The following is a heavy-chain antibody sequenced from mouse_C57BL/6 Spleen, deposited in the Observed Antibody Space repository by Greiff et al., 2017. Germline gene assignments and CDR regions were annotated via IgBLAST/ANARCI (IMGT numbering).Heavy chain of an antibody. Sequence: VQLQQSGAELVRPGSSVKLSCKASGYTFTSYWMHWVKQRPIQGLEWIGNIDPSDSETHYNQKFKDKATLTVDKSSSTAYMQLSSLTSEDSAVYYCARWDMVATLDYYAMDYWGQGTSVTVSS. CDR2: IDPSDSET. CDR1: GYTFTSYW. J-gene: IGHJ4*01. D-gene: IGHD2-2*01. CDR3: ARWDMVATLDYYAMDY. V-gene: IGHV1-52*01.